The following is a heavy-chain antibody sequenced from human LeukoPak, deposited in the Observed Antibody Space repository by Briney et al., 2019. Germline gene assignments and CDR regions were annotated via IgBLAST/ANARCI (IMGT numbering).Heavy chain of an antibody. J-gene: IGHJ4*02. Sequence: GESLQISCKASGSRFTNYWIGWVRQMPGKGLEWMTIIYPGDSETRYSPSFQGQVTISADKSIGTTYLQWSSLKASDTAMYYCARALRTGQGDYVPVLWGQGTLVTVSS. V-gene: IGHV5-51*01. CDR3: ARALRTGQGDYVPVL. CDR1: GSRFTNYW. CDR2: IYPGDSET. D-gene: IGHD4-17*01.